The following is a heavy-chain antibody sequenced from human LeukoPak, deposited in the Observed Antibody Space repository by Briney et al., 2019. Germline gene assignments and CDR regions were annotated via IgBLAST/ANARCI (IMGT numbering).Heavy chain of an antibody. CDR2: IRYDGSNK. V-gene: IGHV3-30*02. J-gene: IGHJ4*02. CDR3: TSGLSVLRSNNTPVDY. Sequence: GGSLRLSCAASGFTFSSYGIHWVRQAPGKGLEWVAFIRYDGSNKYYADSVKGRFTISRDNSKNTLYLQMNSLKTEDTAVYYCTSGLSVLRSNNTPVDYWGQGTLVTVSS. CDR1: GFTFSSYG. D-gene: IGHD4-17*01.